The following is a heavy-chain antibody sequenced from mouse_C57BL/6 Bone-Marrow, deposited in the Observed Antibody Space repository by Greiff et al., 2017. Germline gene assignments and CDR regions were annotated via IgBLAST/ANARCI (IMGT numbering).Heavy chain of an antibody. Sequence: VQLKQSGPVLVKPGASVKMSCKASGYTFTDYYMNWVKQSHGKSLEWIGVINPYNGGTSYNQKFKGKATLTVDKSSSTAYMELNSLTSEDSAVYYCARRRGYGYAMDYWGQGTSVTVSS. CDR1: GYTFTDYY. CDR3: ARRRGYGYAMDY. V-gene: IGHV1-19*01. D-gene: IGHD1-1*02. J-gene: IGHJ4*01. CDR2: INPYNGGT.